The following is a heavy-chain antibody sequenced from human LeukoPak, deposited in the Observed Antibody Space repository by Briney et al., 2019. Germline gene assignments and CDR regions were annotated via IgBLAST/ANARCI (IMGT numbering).Heavy chain of an antibody. V-gene: IGHV4-34*01. CDR3: ARKDPGYSGYSDFDY. CDR1: GGSFSGYY. D-gene: IGHD5-12*01. Sequence: NPSETLSLTCAVYGGSFSGYYWSWIRQPPGKGLEWIGEINHSGSTNYNPSLKSRVTISVDTSKNQFSLKLSSVTAADTAVYYCARKDPGYSGYSDFDYWGQGTLVTVSS. J-gene: IGHJ4*02. CDR2: INHSGST.